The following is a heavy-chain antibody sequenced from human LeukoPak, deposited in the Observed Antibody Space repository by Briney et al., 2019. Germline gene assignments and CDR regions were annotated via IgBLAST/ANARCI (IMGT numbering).Heavy chain of an antibody. D-gene: IGHD4-17*01. V-gene: IGHV4-61*02. CDR3: ARASHDYGDYSHFDY. J-gene: IGHJ4*02. CDR2: IYTSGST. Sequence: PSETLSLTCTVSGGSISSSSYYWSWIRQPAGKGLEWIGRIYTSGSTNYNPSLKSRVTISVDTSKNQFSLKLSSVTAADTAVYYCARASHDYGDYSHFDYWGQGTLVTVSS. CDR1: GGSISSSSYY.